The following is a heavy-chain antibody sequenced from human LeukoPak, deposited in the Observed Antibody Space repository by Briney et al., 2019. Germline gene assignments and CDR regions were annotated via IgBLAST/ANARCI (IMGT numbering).Heavy chain of an antibody. D-gene: IGHD3-10*02. J-gene: IGHJ4*02. CDR1: GDSISTYY. V-gene: IGHV4-34*01. Sequence: SETLSLTCTVSGDSISTYYWSWIRQPPGKGLEWIGEINHSGSTNYNPSLKSRVTISVDTSKNQFSLKLSSVTAADTAVYYCARRYYVTGFDYWGQGTLVTVSS. CDR2: INHSGST. CDR3: ARRYYVTGFDY.